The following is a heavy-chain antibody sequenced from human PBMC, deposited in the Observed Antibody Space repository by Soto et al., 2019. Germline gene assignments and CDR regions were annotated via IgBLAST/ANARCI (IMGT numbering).Heavy chain of an antibody. CDR1: GCSISISSYY. Sequence: QLQLQESGPGLVKPSETLSLTCTVSGCSISISSYYWGGIRQPPGKGLEWIGSIYYSGSTYYNPSLKSRVTISVDTSKNQFPLKLSSVTAADTAVYYCARLDSSGWYPPFWYFDYCGHGTLVTVSS. D-gene: IGHD6-19*01. V-gene: IGHV4-39*01. CDR2: IYYSGST. J-gene: IGHJ4*01. CDR3: ARLDSSGWYPPFWYFDY.